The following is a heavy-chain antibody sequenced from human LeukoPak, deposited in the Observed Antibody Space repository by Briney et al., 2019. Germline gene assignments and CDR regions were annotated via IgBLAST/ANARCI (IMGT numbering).Heavy chain of an antibody. D-gene: IGHD4-23*01. CDR2: IIPILGIA. J-gene: IGHJ4*02. V-gene: IGHV1-69*04. CDR3: AREATTVVTYFDY. Sequence: ASVKVSCKASGGTFSSYAISWVRQAPGQGLEWMGRIIPILGIANYAQKFQGRVTITADKSTSTAYMELSSLRSEDTAVYYCAREATTVVTYFDYWGQGTLVTVSS. CDR1: GGTFSSYA.